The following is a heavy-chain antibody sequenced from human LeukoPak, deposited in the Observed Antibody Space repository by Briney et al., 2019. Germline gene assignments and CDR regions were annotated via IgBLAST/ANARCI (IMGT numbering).Heavy chain of an antibody. CDR3: ATDFYDST. V-gene: IGHV3-15*07. D-gene: IGHD3-22*01. Sequence: GGSLRLSWATSGFTFSNAWMNWVRQAPGKGLEWVGRIRSNSDGGTIDYAAPVKGRFTLSRDDSKTTLYLQMNSLQTEDTAVYYCATDFYDSTWGQGTLVTVSS. CDR2: IRSNSDGGTI. CDR1: GFTFSNAW. J-gene: IGHJ5*02.